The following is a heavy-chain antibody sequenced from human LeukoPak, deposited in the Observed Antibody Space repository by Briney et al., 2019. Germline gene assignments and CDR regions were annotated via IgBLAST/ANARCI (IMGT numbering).Heavy chain of an antibody. J-gene: IGHJ4*02. CDR3: ARQRYSSGWAPFDY. D-gene: IGHD6-19*01. CDR1: GYTFTSYW. CDR2: IYPGDSDT. Sequence: GESLKISCKGSGYTFTSYWIGWVRQLPGKGLEWMGIIYPGDSDTRYSPSFQGQVTISADKSISTAYLQWSSLKASDTAMYYCARQRYSSGWAPFDYWGQGTLVTVSS. V-gene: IGHV5-51*01.